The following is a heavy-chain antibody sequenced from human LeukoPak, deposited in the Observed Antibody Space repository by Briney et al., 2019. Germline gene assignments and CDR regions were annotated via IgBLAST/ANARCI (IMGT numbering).Heavy chain of an antibody. CDR3: ASSSPPLWFGELYRFDY. Sequence: SETLSLTCTVSGGSISSYYWSWIRQPPGKGLEWIGYIYYSGSTNYNPSLKSRVTISVDTSKNQFSLKLSSVTAADTAVYYCASSSPPLWFGELYRFDYWGQGTLVTVSS. V-gene: IGHV4-59*01. D-gene: IGHD3-10*01. J-gene: IGHJ4*02. CDR2: IYYSGST. CDR1: GGSISSYY.